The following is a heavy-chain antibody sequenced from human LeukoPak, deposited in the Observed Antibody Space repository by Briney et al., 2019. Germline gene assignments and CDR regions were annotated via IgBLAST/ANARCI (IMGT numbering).Heavy chain of an antibody. V-gene: IGHV3-21*01. Sequence: PGGSLRLSCVASGFTFNKYGVHWVRQAPGKGLEWVSSISSSSSYIYYADSVKGRFTISRDNAKNSLYLQMNSLRAEDTAVYYCARDGRLFTSYPYYFDYWGQGTLVTVSS. J-gene: IGHJ4*02. D-gene: IGHD2/OR15-2a*01. CDR1: GFTFNKYG. CDR2: ISSSSSYI. CDR3: ARDGRLFTSYPYYFDY.